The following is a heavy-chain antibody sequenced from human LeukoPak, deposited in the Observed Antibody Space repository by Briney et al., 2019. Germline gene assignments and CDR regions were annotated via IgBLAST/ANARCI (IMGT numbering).Heavy chain of an antibody. D-gene: IGHD1-26*01. CDR3: ARSRNSGTYTDY. Sequence: GGSLRLSWAASGFSLRSFWMHWVRQTPGKGLVWVSRISGDGSITKYADSVMGRFTISRDNAKNTLYLQMNSLRAEDTAVYYCARSRNSGTYTDYWGQGTLVTVSS. CDR1: GFSLRSFW. CDR2: ISGDGSIT. J-gene: IGHJ4*02. V-gene: IGHV3-74*01.